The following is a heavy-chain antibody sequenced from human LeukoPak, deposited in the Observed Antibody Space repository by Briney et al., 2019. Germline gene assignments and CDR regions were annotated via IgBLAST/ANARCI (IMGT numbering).Heavy chain of an antibody. CDR1: GGSISSYY. CDR2: IYTSGST. V-gene: IGHV4-4*07. Sequence: ASETLSLTCTVSGGSISSYYWSWIRQPAGKGLEWIGRIYTSGSTNYNPSLKSRVTMSVDTSKNQFSLELSSVTAADTAVYYCARDGQQLEPYYFDYWGQGTLVTVSS. D-gene: IGHD6-13*01. J-gene: IGHJ4*02. CDR3: ARDGQQLEPYYFDY.